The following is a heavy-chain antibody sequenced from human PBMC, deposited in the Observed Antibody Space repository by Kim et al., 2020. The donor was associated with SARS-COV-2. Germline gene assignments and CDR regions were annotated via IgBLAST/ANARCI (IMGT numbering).Heavy chain of an antibody. CDR2: GNSDGSST. D-gene: IGHD3-10*02. V-gene: IGHV3-74*01. CDR1: GFTFSSYW. J-gene: IGHJ4*02. Sequence: GGSLRLSCVASGFTFSSYWMHWVRQAPGKGLVWVSRGNSDGSSTSYADSVKGRFTISRDNARNTLYLQMNSLRAEDTAVYYFANLSNGYYVSKFDYWDQG. CDR3: ANLSNGYYVSKFDY.